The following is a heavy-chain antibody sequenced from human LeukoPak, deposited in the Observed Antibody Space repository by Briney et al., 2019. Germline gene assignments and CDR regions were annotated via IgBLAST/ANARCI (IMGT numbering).Heavy chain of an antibody. D-gene: IGHD2-2*01. J-gene: IGHJ5*02. CDR1: GYTFTGYY. CDR3: AREWGDCSSTSCYRYQNWFDP. CDR2: INPNSGGT. V-gene: IGHV1-2*02. Sequence: ASVKVSCKASGYTFTGYYMHWVRQAPGQGLEWMGWINPNSGGTNYAQNFQGRVTMARDTSISTAYMELSRLTSDDTAMYYCAREWGDCSSTSCYRYQNWFDPWGQGTQVTVSS.